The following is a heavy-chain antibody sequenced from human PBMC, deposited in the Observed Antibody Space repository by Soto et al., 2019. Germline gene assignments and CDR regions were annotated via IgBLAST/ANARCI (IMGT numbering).Heavy chain of an antibody. CDR3: ARGENWFDP. CDR1: GYTFTRSY. Sequence: ASVKVSCTASGYTFTRSYMYWVRQAPGQGLEWMGIINPSGGSTSYAQKFQGRVTMTTDTSTSTVYMELRSLRSDDTAVYYCARGENWFDPWGQGTLVTVSS. CDR2: INPSGGST. J-gene: IGHJ5*02. V-gene: IGHV1-46*01.